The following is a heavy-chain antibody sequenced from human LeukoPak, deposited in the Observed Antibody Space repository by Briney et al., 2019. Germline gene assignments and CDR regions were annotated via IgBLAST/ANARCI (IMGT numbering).Heavy chain of an antibody. CDR3: ARGLRRFRANDY. Sequence: SETLSLTCTVSGGSISSSSYYWGWIRQPPGKGLEWIGSIYYSGSTYYNPSLKSRVTISVDTSKNQFSLKLSSVTAADTAVYYCARGLRRFRANDYWGQGTLVTVSS. D-gene: IGHD3-10*01. CDR2: IYYSGST. V-gene: IGHV4-39*07. J-gene: IGHJ4*02. CDR1: GGSISSSSYY.